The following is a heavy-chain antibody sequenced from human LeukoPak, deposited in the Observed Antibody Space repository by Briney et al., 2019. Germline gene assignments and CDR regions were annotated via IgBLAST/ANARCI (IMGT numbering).Heavy chain of an antibody. CDR1: GFTFSRYG. CDR3: AKGGDHNAYAYVDY. V-gene: IGHV3-30*02. D-gene: IGHD3-16*01. CDR2: IRYDGRNT. J-gene: IGHJ4*02. Sequence: GGSLRLSCAASGFTFSRYGMHWVRQAPGKGLEWVSFIRYDGRNTYYADSVKGRFTISRDNSKNTLYLQMHSLRAEDTAVYYCAKGGDHNAYAYVDYWGQGTLVTVSS.